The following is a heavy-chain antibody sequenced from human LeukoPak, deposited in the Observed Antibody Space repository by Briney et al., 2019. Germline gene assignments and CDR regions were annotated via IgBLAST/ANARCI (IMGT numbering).Heavy chain of an antibody. CDR2: IYYSGST. J-gene: IGHJ4*02. D-gene: IGHD2-2*03. CDR1: GGSISSSSYY. CDR3: ARLGYCSSTSCYPIDF. V-gene: IGHV4-39*01. Sequence: SETLSLTCTVSGGSISSSSYYWGWIRQPPGKGLEWIGSIYYSGSTYYNPSLKSRVTISVDTSKNQFSLKLSSVTAADTAVYYCARLGYCSSTSCYPIDFWGQGTLVTVSS.